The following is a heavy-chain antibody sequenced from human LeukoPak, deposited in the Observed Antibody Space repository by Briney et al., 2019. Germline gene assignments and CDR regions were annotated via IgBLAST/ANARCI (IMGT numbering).Heavy chain of an antibody. CDR3: ARFWEAGLFDY. V-gene: IGHV1-2*02. CDR1: GYTFTGYY. D-gene: IGHD3-10*01. CDR2: MNPNSGGT. J-gene: IGHJ4*02. Sequence: ASVKVSFKASGYTFTGYYMHWVRQAPGQGLEWMGWMNPNSGGTNYAQKFLGSVTMIRDTSISTAYMELSRLRSDDTAVYYCARFWEAGLFDYWGQGTLVTVSS.